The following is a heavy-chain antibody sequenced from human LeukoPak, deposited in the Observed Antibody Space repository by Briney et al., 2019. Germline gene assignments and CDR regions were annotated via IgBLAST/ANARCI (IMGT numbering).Heavy chain of an antibody. Sequence: GGSLRLSCAASGFTFSSYGMHWVRQAPGKGLEWVAFIRYDGRNKYYADSVKGRFTISRDNSKNTLYLQMNSLRAEDTAVYYCEKEGSSSWYRWRYFQHWGQGTLVTVSS. V-gene: IGHV3-30*02. CDR3: EKEGSSSWYRWRYFQH. D-gene: IGHD6-13*01. J-gene: IGHJ1*01. CDR1: GFTFSSYG. CDR2: IRYDGRNK.